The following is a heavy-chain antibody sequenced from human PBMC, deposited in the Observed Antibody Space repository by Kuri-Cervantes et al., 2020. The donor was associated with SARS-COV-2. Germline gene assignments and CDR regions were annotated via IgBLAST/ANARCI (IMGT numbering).Heavy chain of an antibody. Sequence: LSLTCAASGFTFSGHWIHWVRQAPGKGLVWVSRIIPDGSYKNNADSVKGRFTLSRDNAKNMLFLQMNSLRAEDTAVYYCVRDGDHWNFDYWGQGTLVTVSS. J-gene: IGHJ4*02. CDR1: GFTFSGHW. D-gene: IGHD1-1*01. CDR3: VRDGDHWNFDY. V-gene: IGHV3-74*01. CDR2: IIPDGSYK.